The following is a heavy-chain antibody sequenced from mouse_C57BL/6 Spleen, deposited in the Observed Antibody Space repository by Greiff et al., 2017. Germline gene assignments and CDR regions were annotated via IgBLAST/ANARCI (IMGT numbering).Heavy chain of an antibody. CDR1: GYTFTSYW. CDR2: IDPSDSET. CDR3: ARADGYYAWFAY. Sequence: QVQLQQPGAELVRPGSSVKLSCKASGYTFTSYWMHWVKQRPIQGLEWIGNIDPSDSETYYNQKFKDKATLTVDKSSNTAYMQLSSLTSEDSAVYYCARADGYYAWFAYWGQGTLVTVSA. J-gene: IGHJ3*01. D-gene: IGHD2-3*01. V-gene: IGHV1-52*01.